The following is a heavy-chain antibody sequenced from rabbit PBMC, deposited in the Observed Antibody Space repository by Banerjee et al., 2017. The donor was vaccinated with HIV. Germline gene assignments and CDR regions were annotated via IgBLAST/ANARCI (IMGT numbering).Heavy chain of an antibody. CDR3: AGSSYYHYFNL. D-gene: IGHD8-1*01. CDR1: GFSFSSSYY. Sequence: QEQLVESGGGLVQPEGSLTLTCTASGFSFSSSYYMCWVRQAPGKGLEWIGCIYTGSGSTYYASWVNGRFTISKTSSTTVTLQMTSLTAADTATYFCAGSSYYHYFNLWGPGTLVTVS. J-gene: IGHJ4*01. V-gene: IGHV1S45*01. CDR2: IYTGSGST.